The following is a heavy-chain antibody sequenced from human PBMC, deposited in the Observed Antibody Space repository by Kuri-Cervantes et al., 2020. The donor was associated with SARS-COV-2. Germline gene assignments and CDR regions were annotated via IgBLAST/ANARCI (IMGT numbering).Heavy chain of an antibody. CDR2: ISGSGGST. V-gene: IGHV3-23*01. CDR3: AKDLQWELSSWYYFDY. Sequence: GGSLRLSCAASGFTFSSYAMSWVRQAPGKGLEWVSAISGSGGSTYYADSVKGRFTISRDNSKNTLYLQMNSLRAEDTAVYYCAKDLQWELSSWYYFDYWGQGTRVTCAS. D-gene: IGHD1-26*01. CDR1: GFTFSSYA. J-gene: IGHJ4*02.